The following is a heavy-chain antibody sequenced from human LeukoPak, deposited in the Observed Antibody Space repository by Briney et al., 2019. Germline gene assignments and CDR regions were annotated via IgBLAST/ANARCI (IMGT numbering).Heavy chain of an antibody. Sequence: PGGSLRLSCAASGFTFSSYNMNWVRQAPGKGLEWVSSISSTSSYIYYADSVKGRFTISRDSAKNSLYLQMNSLRAEDTAVYYCARVHYYDNSGYSHWGQGTLVTVSS. CDR2: ISSTSSYI. J-gene: IGHJ4*02. CDR1: GFTFSSYN. CDR3: ARVHYYDNSGYSH. V-gene: IGHV3-21*01. D-gene: IGHD3-22*01.